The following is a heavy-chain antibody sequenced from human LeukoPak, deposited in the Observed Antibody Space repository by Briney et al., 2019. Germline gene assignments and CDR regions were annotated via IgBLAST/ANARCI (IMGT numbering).Heavy chain of an antibody. V-gene: IGHV3-11*01. CDR1: GFTFSDYY. D-gene: IGHD5-18*01. J-gene: IGHJ6*02. CDR2: ISSRGSTI. CDR3: ARHDTAMATDYGMDV. Sequence: GGSLRLSCAASGFTFSDYYMSWIRQAPGKGLEWVSYISSRGSTIYYADSVKGRFTISRDNAKNSLYLQMNSLRAEDTAVYYCARHDTAMATDYGMDVRGQGTTVTVSS.